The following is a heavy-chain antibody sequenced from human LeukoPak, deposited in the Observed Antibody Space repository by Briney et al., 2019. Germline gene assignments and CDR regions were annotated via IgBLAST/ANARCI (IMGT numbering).Heavy chain of an antibody. V-gene: IGHV3-23*01. CDR1: GFTFSNYA. D-gene: IGHD3-10*01. J-gene: IGHJ4*02. CDR3: AKGGGYYGSGSYYNEYYFDY. CDR2: ISGSGGST. Sequence: GGSLRLSCAASGFTFSNYAMSWVRQAPGKGLEWVSAISGSGGSTYYADSVKGRFTISRDNSKNTLYLQMNSLRAEDTAVYYCAKGGGYYGSGSYYNEYYFDYWGQGTLVTVSS.